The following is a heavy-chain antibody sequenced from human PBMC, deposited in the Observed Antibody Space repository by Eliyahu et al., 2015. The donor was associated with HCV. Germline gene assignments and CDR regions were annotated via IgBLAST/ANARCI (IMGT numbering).Heavy chain of an antibody. V-gene: IGHV3-23*01. CDR1: GFTFSSYA. CDR3: AKPGGRYYYYYYGMDV. CDR2: ISGSGGST. J-gene: IGHJ6*02. D-gene: IGHD2-8*02. Sequence: EVQLLESGGGLVQPGGSLRLSCAASGFTFSSYAMSWVRQAPGKGLEGVSAISGSGGSTYYADSVKGRFTISRDNSKNTLYLQMNSLRAEDTAVYYCAKPGGRYYYYYYGMDVWGQGTTVTVSS.